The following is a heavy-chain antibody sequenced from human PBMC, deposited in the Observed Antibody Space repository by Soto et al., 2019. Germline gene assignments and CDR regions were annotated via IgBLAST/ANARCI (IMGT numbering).Heavy chain of an antibody. CDR2: ITTSSAYI. CDR1: GFTFNTYD. CDR3: VRSGTARLLRHSWFDT. J-gene: IGHJ5*02. D-gene: IGHD2-21*01. Sequence: EVQLVESGGGLFKPGGSLRLSCAASGFTFNTYDMNWVSQAPGKGLEWVSSITTSSAYIYYADSLKGRITISRDNAKNTLFLQMNSLRAEDTAVYYCVRSGTARLLRHSWFDTWGQGTLVTVSS. V-gene: IGHV3-21*01.